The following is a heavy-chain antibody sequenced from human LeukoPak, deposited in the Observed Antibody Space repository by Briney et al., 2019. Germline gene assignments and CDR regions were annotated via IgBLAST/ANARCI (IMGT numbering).Heavy chain of an antibody. CDR3: ARELLWIGESLRDYYYGMDV. J-gene: IGHJ6*02. CDR1: GGSFSGYY. Sequence: PSETLSLTCAVYGGSFSGYYWSWIRQPPGKGLEWIGEINHSGSTNYNPSLKSRVTISVDTSKNPLSLKLSSVTAADTAVYYCARELLWIGESLRDYYYGMDVWGQGTTVTVSS. V-gene: IGHV4-34*01. CDR2: INHSGST. D-gene: IGHD3-10*01.